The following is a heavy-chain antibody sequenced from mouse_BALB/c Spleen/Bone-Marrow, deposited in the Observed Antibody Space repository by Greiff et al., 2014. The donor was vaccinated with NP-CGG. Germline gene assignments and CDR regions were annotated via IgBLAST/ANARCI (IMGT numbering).Heavy chain of an antibody. D-gene: IGHD3-2*02. J-gene: IGHJ4*01. Sequence: VKLQESGPGLVAPSQSLSITCTVSGFSLTNYGVHWVRQPPGKGLEWLGVIWAGGSTDYNSALMSRLSISKDNSKSQVFLKMNSLQTDDTAMYYCARVTSSAVGAMDYWGQGTSVTVSS. V-gene: IGHV2-9*02. CDR3: ARVTSSAVGAMDY. CDR1: GFSLTNYG. CDR2: IWAGGST.